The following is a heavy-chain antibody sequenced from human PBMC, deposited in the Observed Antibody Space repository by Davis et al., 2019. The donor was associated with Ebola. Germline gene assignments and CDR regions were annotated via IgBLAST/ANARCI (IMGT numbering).Heavy chain of an antibody. CDR1: GFTFSGSA. J-gene: IGHJ4*02. Sequence: GGSLRLSCAASGFTFSGSAMHWVPKASGKGLEWVGRIRSKANSYATAYAASVKGRFTISRDDSKNTAYLQMNSLKTEDTAVYYCTTTTTASDYWGQGTLVTVSS. CDR3: TTTTTASDY. V-gene: IGHV3-73*01. D-gene: IGHD4-11*01. CDR2: IRSKANSYAT.